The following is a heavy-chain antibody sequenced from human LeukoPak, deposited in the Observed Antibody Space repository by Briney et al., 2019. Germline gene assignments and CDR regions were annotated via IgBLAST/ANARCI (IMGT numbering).Heavy chain of an antibody. J-gene: IGHJ4*02. D-gene: IGHD6-19*01. V-gene: IGHV3-74*01. CDR2: INTDGTVT. CDR1: GFTFSKYW. CDR3: ATKQWLAPPPDS. Sequence: GGSLRLSCAASGFTFSKYWMLWVRQAPGKGLESVSRINTDGTVTTYADSVKGRFTVSRDNADNTMFLQMTSVRDEDTAVYYCATKQWLAPPPDSWGQGTPVTVSS.